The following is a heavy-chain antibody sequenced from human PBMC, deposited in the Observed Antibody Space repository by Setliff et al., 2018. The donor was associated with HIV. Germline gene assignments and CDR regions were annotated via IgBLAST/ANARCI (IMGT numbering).Heavy chain of an antibody. CDR2: IEPSSGGT. CDR1: GYTFTAYY. D-gene: IGHD2-8*02. J-gene: IGHJ3*01. V-gene: IGHV1-2*06. Sequence: ASVKVSCKASGYTFTAYYIHWVRQAPGHELQLMGRIEPSSGGTNYIQKFQGRVAITRDTSIYTVYMELTGLTSDDTAVYYCARQDHSSVNTGSLYAFDVWGQGTMVTVSS. CDR3: ARQDHSSVNTGSLYAFDV.